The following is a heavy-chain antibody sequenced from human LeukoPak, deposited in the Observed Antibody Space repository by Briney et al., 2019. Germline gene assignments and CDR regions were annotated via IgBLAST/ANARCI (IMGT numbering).Heavy chain of an antibody. CDR3: ARDTILEDAFDI. V-gene: IGHV3-23*01. D-gene: IGHD3-3*01. Sequence: QPGGSLRLSCAASGFTFSSSAMSWVRQTPGKGLEWVSTMSGSGGGTYYADSVKGRFTISRDNAKNSLYLQMNSLRAEDTAVYYCARDTILEDAFDIWGQGTMVTVSS. CDR2: MSGSGGGT. CDR1: GFTFSSSA. J-gene: IGHJ3*02.